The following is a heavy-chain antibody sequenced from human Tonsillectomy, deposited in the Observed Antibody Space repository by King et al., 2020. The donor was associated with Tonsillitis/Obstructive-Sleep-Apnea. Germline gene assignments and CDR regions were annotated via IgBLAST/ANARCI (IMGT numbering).Heavy chain of an antibody. J-gene: IGHJ4*02. CDR3: ARAGYDFWSGYYSYYLDY. CDR2: ISSSGDTI. V-gene: IGHV3-48*03. CDR1: GFTFSSHE. D-gene: IGHD3-3*01. Sequence: QLVQSGGGLEQPGGSLRLSCAASGFTFSSHEMNWVRQAPGKGLEWVSYISSSGDTIDYADSVKGRFTISRDNAKNSLYLQMNSLRAEDTAVYYCARAGYDFWSGYYSYYLDYWGQGTLVTVSS.